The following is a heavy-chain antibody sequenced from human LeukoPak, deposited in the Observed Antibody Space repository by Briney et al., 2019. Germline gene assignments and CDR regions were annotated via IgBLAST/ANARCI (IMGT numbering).Heavy chain of an antibody. CDR3: ARVGHIVATYYFDY. D-gene: IGHD5-12*01. J-gene: IGHJ4*02. Sequence: GASVKVSCKTSGYTFTSYDINWVRQATGQGLEWMGWMNPNSGNTGYAQKFQGRVTITRNTSISTAYMELSSLRSEDTAVYYCARVGHIVATYYFDYWGQGTLVTVSS. CDR2: MNPNSGNT. CDR1: GYTFTSYD. V-gene: IGHV1-8*03.